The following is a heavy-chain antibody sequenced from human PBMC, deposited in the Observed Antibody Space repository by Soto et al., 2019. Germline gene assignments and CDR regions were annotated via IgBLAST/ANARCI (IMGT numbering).Heavy chain of an antibody. J-gene: IGHJ3*02. D-gene: IGHD4-17*01. CDR2: IYPGDSGT. CDR3: ARSWEPVTTVFDAFDI. CDR1: GYSFTSYW. Sequence: RGESLKISCKGSGYSFTSYWIGWVRQMPGKGLEWMGIIYPGDSGTRYSPSFQGQVTISADKSISTAYLQWSSLKASDTAMYYCARSWEPVTTVFDAFDIWGQGTMVTVSS. V-gene: IGHV5-51*01.